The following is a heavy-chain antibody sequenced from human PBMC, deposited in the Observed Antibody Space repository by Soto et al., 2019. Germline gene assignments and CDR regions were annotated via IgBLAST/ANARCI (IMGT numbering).Heavy chain of an antibody. CDR3: ARHDRNYGSGSYLYY. CDR2: IYYSGST. Sequence: QLQLQESGPGLVKPSETLSLTCTVSGGSISSSSYYWGWIRQPPGKGLEWIGSIYYSGSTYYNPSLKSRVTISVDTSKIHFSLKLSSVTAADTAVYYCARHDRNYGSGSYLYYWGQGTLVTVSS. D-gene: IGHD3-10*01. J-gene: IGHJ4*02. CDR1: GGSISSSSYY. V-gene: IGHV4-39*01.